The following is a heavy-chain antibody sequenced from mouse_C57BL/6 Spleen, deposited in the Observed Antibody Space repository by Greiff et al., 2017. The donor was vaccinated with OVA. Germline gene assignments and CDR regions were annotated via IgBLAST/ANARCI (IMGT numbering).Heavy chain of an antibody. CDR2: INTNNGGT. CDR3: ARGSSYWYFDV. V-gene: IGHV1-22*01. CDR1: GYTFTDYN. J-gene: IGHJ1*03. D-gene: IGHD1-1*01. Sequence: VQLQQSGPELVKPGASVKMSCKASGYTFTDYNMHWVKQSHGKSLEWLGYINTNNGGTSYNQKFKGKATLTVNKSSSTAYMELRSLTSEDSAVYYCARGSSYWYFDVWGTGTTVTVSS.